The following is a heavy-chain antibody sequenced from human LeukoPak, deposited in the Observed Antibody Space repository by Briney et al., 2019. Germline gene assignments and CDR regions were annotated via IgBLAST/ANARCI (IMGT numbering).Heavy chain of an antibody. J-gene: IGHJ3*02. Sequence: ASVKVSCKASGYTFTSYDIDWVRQATGQGLEWMGWMNPNSGNTGYAQKFQGRVTMTRNTSISTAYMELSSLRSEDTAVYYCARLLKASITIKWTMIVVHRRSDAFDIWGQGTMVTVSS. CDR1: GYTFTSYD. CDR3: ARLLKASITIKWTMIVVHRRSDAFDI. V-gene: IGHV1-8*01. D-gene: IGHD3-22*01. CDR2: MNPNSGNT.